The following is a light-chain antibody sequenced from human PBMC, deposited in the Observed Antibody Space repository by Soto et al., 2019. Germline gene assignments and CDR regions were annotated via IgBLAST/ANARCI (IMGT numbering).Light chain of an antibody. V-gene: IGKV1-5*03. J-gene: IGKJ2*01. Sequence: DIQMTQSLSTLSASVGDRVTITCRASQSISSWLAWYQQKPGKAPKLLIYKASSLESGVPSRFSGSGSGTEFTLTISSLQPDDFATYYCQQYNSYSPMYTFGQGTK. CDR1: QSISSW. CDR3: QQYNSYSPMYT. CDR2: KAS.